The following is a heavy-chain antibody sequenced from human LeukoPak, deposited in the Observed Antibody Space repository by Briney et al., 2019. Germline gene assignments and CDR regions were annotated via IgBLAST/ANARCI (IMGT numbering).Heavy chain of an antibody. D-gene: IGHD3-9*01. CDR3: ARDTREGDILTFGPLGYGMDV. J-gene: IGHJ6*02. V-gene: IGHV1-18*01. Sequence: GASVKVSCKASGYTFTSYGISWVRQAPGQGLEWMGWISAYNGNTNYAQKLQGRVTMATDTSTGTAYMELRSLRSDDTAVYYCARDTREGDILTFGPLGYGMDVWGQGTTVTVSS. CDR1: GYTFTSYG. CDR2: ISAYNGNT.